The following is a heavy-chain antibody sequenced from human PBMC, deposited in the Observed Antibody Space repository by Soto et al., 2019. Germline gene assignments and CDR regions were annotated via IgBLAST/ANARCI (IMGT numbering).Heavy chain of an antibody. CDR3: ARGSGHISDDAFDI. Sequence: GGSLRLSCAASGFTFSSYSMNWVRQAPGKGLEWVSSISSSSSYIYYADSVKGRFTISRDNAKNSLYLQMNSLRAEDTAVYYCARGSGHISDDAFDIWGQGTMVTVSS. D-gene: IGHD2-15*01. CDR1: GFTFSSYS. V-gene: IGHV3-21*01. J-gene: IGHJ3*02. CDR2: ISSSSSYI.